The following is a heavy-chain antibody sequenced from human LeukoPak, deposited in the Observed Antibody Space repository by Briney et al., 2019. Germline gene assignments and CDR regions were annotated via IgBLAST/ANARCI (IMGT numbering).Heavy chain of an antibody. J-gene: IGHJ5*02. CDR3: AREWVVPAAMWFDP. Sequence: AGGSLRLSCAASGFTSSSYGMHWVRQAPGKGLEWVAVIWYDGSNKYYADSVKGRFTISRDNSKNTLYLQMNSLRAEDTAVYYCAREWVVPAAMWFDPWGQGTLVTVSS. CDR1: GFTSSSYG. CDR2: IWYDGSNK. V-gene: IGHV3-33*01. D-gene: IGHD2-2*01.